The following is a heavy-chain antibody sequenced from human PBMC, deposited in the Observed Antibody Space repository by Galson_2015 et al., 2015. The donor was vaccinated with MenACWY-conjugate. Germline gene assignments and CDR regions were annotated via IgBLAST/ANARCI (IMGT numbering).Heavy chain of an antibody. J-gene: IGHJ4*02. CDR3: ARDRSLDDYYGSGRFDY. Sequence: LRLSCAASGFTFSDYYMSWIRQAPGKGLEWVSYISSSSSYTNYADSVKGRFTISRDNAKNSLYLQMNSLRAEDTAVYYCARDRSLDDYYGSGRFDYWGQGTLVTVSS. CDR1: GFTFSDYY. V-gene: IGHV3-11*05. D-gene: IGHD3-10*01. CDR2: ISSSSSYT.